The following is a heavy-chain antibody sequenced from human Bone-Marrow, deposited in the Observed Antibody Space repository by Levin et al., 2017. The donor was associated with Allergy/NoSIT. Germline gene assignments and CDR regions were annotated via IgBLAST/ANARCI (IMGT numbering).Heavy chain of an antibody. V-gene: IGHV3-74*01. J-gene: IGHJ3*02. CDR1: GFTFSSSW. CDR2: IISDGSLT. Sequence: PGGSLRLSCTASGFTFSSSWMHWVRQAPGQGLVWVSRIISDGSLTTYADSVQGRFTISRDNAKNTLYLQMNSLRAEDTAVYYCARVVPSKGYAFDIWGQGTMVTVSS. CDR3: ARVVPSKGYAFDI. D-gene: IGHD1-26*01.